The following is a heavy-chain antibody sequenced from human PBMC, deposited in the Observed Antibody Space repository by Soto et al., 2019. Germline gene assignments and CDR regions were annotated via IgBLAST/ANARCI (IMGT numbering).Heavy chain of an antibody. Sequence: EVQLVESGGGLVKPGGSLRLSCAASGFTFNNAWMSWVRQAPGKGLEWVGRIKTKSDGGTTDYGAPVRGRFSISRDDSKNMLYLQMNSLKTEDTAVYYCTSLTMGLAIGSWGQGTLVTVSS. CDR1: GFTFNNAW. CDR3: TSLTMGLAIGS. J-gene: IGHJ4*02. CDR2: IKTKSDGGTT. D-gene: IGHD3-3*01. V-gene: IGHV3-15*01.